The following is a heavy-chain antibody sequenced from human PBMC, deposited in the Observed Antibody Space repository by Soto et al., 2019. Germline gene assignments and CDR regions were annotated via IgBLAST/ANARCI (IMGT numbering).Heavy chain of an antibody. CDR2: ICHSGNT. Sequence: QLQLQESGPGLVKPSETLSLTCTVSGGSISGSSYSWGWIRQPPGKGLEWIGSICHSGNTNYNPSLWSRVTRSVDTRQSPFSLKLTSVAAADPALYYCARDKITGLSDSWGQGTLVTVSS. D-gene: IGHD3-10*01. CDR3: ARDKITGLSDS. CDR1: GGSISGSSYS. V-gene: IGHV4-39*07. J-gene: IGHJ4*02.